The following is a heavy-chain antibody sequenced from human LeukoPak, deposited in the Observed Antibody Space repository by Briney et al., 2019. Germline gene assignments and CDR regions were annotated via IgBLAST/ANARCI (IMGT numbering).Heavy chain of an antibody. CDR2: ISGSGGTT. V-gene: IGHV3-23*01. Sequence: GGSLRLSCAASGFTFSNYVMSWVRQAPGKGLEWVSAISGSGGTTYYADSVKGRFTISRNNSKSTLYLHMSSLRAENTAIYYCAKAPRIFGVVIDNWGQGILVTVSS. D-gene: IGHD3-3*01. CDR3: AKAPRIFGVVIDN. CDR1: GFTFSNYV. J-gene: IGHJ4*02.